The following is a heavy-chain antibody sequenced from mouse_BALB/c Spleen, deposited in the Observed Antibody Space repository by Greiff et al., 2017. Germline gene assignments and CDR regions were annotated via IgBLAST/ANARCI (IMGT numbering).Heavy chain of an antibody. V-gene: IGHV1-67*01. CDR2: ISTYYGNT. Sequence: VQLHQSGPELVRPGVSVKISCKGSGYTFTDYAMHWVKQSHAKSLEWIGVISTYYGNTNYNQKFKGKATMTVDKSSSTAYMELARLTSEDAAIYYCARKGVTGNYWFAYWGQGTLVTVSA. D-gene: IGHD2-1*01. CDR1: GYTFTDYA. J-gene: IGHJ3*01. CDR3: ARKGVTGNYWFAY.